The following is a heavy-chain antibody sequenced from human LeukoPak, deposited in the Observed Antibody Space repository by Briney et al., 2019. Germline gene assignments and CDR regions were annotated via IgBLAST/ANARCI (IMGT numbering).Heavy chain of an antibody. CDR3: ARGDDESLDH. J-gene: IGHJ4*02. CDR2: IYTDGSYT. CDR1: GFVFSSYW. D-gene: IGHD3-16*01. Sequence: GGSLRLSCAASGFVFSSYWMHWVRQVPGRGLVWVSRIYTDGSYTNYADSVKSRFTISRDNAKNTLSLHMNSLRAEDMGVYYCARGDDESLDHWGQGTLVTVSS. V-gene: IGHV3-74*01.